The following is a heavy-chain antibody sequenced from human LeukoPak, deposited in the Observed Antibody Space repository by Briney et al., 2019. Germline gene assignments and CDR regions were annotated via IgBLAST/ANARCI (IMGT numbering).Heavy chain of an antibody. J-gene: IGHJ3*02. V-gene: IGHV3-23*01. CDR2: ISTSGDST. CDR3: AIDSGSYSGAFYI. D-gene: IGHD1-26*01. Sequence: PGGSLRLSCAASGFTFSSYAMTWVRQAPGKGLEWVSAISTSGDSTYYADSVRGRFTISRDNAKNTLYLQMNSLRAEDTAVYYCAIDSGSYSGAFYIWGQGTMVTVSS. CDR1: GFTFSSYA.